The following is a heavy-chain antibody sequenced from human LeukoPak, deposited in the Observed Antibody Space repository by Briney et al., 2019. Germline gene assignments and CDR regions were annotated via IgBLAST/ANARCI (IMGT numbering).Heavy chain of an antibody. J-gene: IGHJ4*02. CDR2: ISGDTSNI. D-gene: IGHD7-27*01. CDR1: GFTFSSYS. V-gene: IGHV3-48*02. CDR3: ARDIHWAFDY. Sequence: AGGSLRLSCAASGFTFSSYSMNWVRQAPGKGLEWVAYISGDTSNILYTDSVKGRVTISRDNAKNSLSLQMNGLRDEDTAVYYCARDIHWAFDYWGQGTLVAVSS.